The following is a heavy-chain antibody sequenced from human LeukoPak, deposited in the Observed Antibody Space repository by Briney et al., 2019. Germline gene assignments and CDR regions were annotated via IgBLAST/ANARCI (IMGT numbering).Heavy chain of an antibody. CDR1: GGSISSYY. Sequence: SETLSLTCTVPGGSISSYYWSWIRQPPGKGLEWIAYIYSGGSTNYNPSLKSRVTISVDTSKNQFSLELNSVTAADTAVYYCARVGACSGGSCYEDYWGQGTLVTVSS. V-gene: IGHV4-59*01. J-gene: IGHJ4*02. D-gene: IGHD2-15*01. CDR3: ARVGACSGGSCYEDY. CDR2: IYSGGST.